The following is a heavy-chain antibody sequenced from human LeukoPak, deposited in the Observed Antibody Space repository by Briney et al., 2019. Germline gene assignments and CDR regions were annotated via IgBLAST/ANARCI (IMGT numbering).Heavy chain of an antibody. CDR2: IYYSGNT. CDR1: GDSNNTKNYY. Sequence: PSETLSLTCTFSGDSNNTKNYYWGWIRQPPGKGLEWIGSIYYSGNTYYNPSLKSRVALSIDTSKNQFSLRLSSVTAADTAVYHCARHSYGTFDYWGQGTLVTVSS. CDR3: ARHSYGTFDY. V-gene: IGHV4-39*01. J-gene: IGHJ4*02. D-gene: IGHD5-18*01.